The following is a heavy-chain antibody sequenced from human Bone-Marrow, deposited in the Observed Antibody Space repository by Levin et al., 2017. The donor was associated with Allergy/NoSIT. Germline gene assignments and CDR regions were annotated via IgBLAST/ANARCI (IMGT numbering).Heavy chain of an antibody. Sequence: ASVKVSCQASGYTFTDYGISWVRQAPGQGLEWMGWINVNSGHTNYVQKFQGRVTMTTDTSTKTAYMELRRQRSDDTAIYYCARGFDRWGQGTLVTVSS. CDR3: ARGFDR. V-gene: IGHV1-18*01. J-gene: IGHJ4*02. CDR1: GYTFTDYG. CDR2: INVNSGHT.